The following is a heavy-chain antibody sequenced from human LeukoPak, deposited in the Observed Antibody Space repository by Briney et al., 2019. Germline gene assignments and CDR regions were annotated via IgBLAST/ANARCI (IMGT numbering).Heavy chain of an antibody. J-gene: IGHJ3*02. Sequence: ASVKVSCKASGYTFTGYYMHWVRQAPGQGLEWMGWINPNSGGTNYAQKFQGRVTMTRDMSISTTYMELSRLRSDDTAVYYCARDVGTGGLSIWGQGTMVTVSS. V-gene: IGHV1-2*02. CDR1: GYTFTGYY. CDR3: ARDVGTGGLSI. D-gene: IGHD2-8*02. CDR2: INPNSGGT.